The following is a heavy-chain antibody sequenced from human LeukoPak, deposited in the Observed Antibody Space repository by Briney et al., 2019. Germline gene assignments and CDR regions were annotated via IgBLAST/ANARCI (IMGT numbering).Heavy chain of an antibody. Sequence: GGFLRLSCAASGFTFSSYAMSWVRQAPGKGLEWVSAISGSGGSTYYADSVKGRFTISRDNSKNTLYLQMNSLRAEDTAVYYCAKDIVVVPAAISYFDYWGREPWSPSPQ. J-gene: IGHJ4*02. CDR1: GFTFSSYA. D-gene: IGHD2-2*01. CDR2: ISGSGGST. CDR3: AKDIVVVPAAISYFDY. V-gene: IGHV3-23*01.